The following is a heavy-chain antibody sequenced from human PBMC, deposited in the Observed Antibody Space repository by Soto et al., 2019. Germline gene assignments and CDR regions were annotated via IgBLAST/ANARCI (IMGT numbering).Heavy chain of an antibody. V-gene: IGHV3-11*06. D-gene: IGHD4-17*01. CDR2: ISGRSNFT. J-gene: IGHJ5*02. CDR1: GFTFSDYY. CDR3: ARRGAITVTTRIYNWFDP. Sequence: QVQLVESGGGLVKPGGSLRLSCAASGFTFSDYYMSWIRQAPGKGLECISYISGRSNFTKYADSVKGRFTISRDNAKNSLYLQMNSLRAEDTAVYYCARRGAITVTTRIYNWFDPWGQGTLVTVSS.